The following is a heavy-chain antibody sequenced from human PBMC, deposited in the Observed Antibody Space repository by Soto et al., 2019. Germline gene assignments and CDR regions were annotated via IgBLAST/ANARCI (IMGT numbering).Heavy chain of an antibody. V-gene: IGHV1-69*13. CDR1: GGTFSSYA. CDR3: AFTYYYDSSGPSGAFDI. D-gene: IGHD3-22*01. J-gene: IGHJ3*02. Sequence: GASVKGSCKASGGTFSSYAISWVRQAPGQGLEWMGGIIPIFGTANYAQKFQGRVTITADESTSTAYMELSSLRSEDTAVYYCAFTYYYDSSGPSGAFDIWGQGTMVTVSS. CDR2: IIPIFGTA.